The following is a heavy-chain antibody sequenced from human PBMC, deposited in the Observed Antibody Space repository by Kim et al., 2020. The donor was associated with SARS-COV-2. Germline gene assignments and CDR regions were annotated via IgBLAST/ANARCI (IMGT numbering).Heavy chain of an antibody. CDR2: INGDGSSM. J-gene: IGHJ4*02. V-gene: IGHV3-11*01. Sequence: GGSLRLSCEASGFRFSDYYMSWIRQAPGKGLEWVAYINGDGSSMKCADSVNGRFSISRDNANKSLSLQMNSLTPEDTAVYYCVREQSNWGQGTLVPVSS. D-gene: IGHD6-6*01. CDR3: VREQSN. CDR1: GFRFSDYY.